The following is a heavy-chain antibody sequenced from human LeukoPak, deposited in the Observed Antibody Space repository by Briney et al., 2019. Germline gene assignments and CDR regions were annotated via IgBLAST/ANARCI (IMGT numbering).Heavy chain of an antibody. V-gene: IGHV3-30*02. D-gene: IGHD6-19*01. Sequence: PGGSLRLSCAASGFTFSSYGMHWVRQAPGKGLEWVAFIRYDGSNKYYADSVKGRFTISRDNSKNSLYLQMNSLRAEDTAVYYCARQPRQFRGWHALGYFDCWGQGTLVTVSS. CDR2: IRYDGSNK. CDR1: GFTFSSYG. CDR3: ARQPRQFRGWHALGYFDC. J-gene: IGHJ4*02.